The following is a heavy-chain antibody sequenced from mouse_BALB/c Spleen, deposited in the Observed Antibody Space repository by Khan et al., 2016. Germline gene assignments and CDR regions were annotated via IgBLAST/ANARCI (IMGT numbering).Heavy chain of an antibody. CDR1: GFTFSDYY. D-gene: IGHD2-4*01. CDR3: AREGLRRGFAY. V-gene: IGHV5-4*02. J-gene: IGHJ3*01. CDR2: ISDDGSYT. Sequence: EVELVESGGGLVKPGGSLKLSCAASGFTFSDYYMYWVRQTPEKRLEWVATISDDGSYTYYPDSVKGRFTISRDNAKNNLYLQMSRLKSEDTAMYYCAREGLRRGFAYWGQGTLVTVSA.